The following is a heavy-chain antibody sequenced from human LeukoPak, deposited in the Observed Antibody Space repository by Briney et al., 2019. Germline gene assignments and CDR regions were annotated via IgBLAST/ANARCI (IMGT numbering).Heavy chain of an antibody. CDR2: IRGSGGST. CDR1: GFTFSSYA. D-gene: IGHD3-22*01. CDR3: AKVPYDSSGYYYFDY. J-gene: IGHJ4*02. Sequence: GGSLRLSCAASGFTFSSYAMSWVRKAPGKGLEWVSDIRGSGGSTYYADSVKGRFTISRDNSKNTLYLQMNSLRAEDTAVYYCAKVPYDSSGYYYFDYWGQGTLVIVSS. V-gene: IGHV3-23*01.